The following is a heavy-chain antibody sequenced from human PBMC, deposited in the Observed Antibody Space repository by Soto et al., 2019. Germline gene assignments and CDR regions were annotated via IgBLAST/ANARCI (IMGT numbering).Heavy chain of an antibody. CDR1: GFTFSSYG. CDR2: IWYDGSNK. J-gene: IGHJ4*02. V-gene: IGHV3-33*01. CDR3: GRDLAHFESGSSYFDF. Sequence: QVQLVESGGGVVQPGRSLRLSCAASGFTFSSYGFHWVRQAPGKGLEWVAVIWYDGSNKYYTDSVKGRFTISRDDSKNTLYLQMDSLRAEDTAVYYCGRDLAHFESGSSYFDFWGQGTLVTVSP. D-gene: IGHD3-10*01.